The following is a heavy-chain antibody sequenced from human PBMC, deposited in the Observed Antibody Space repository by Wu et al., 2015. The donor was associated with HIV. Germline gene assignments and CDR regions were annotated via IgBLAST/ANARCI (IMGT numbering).Heavy chain of an antibody. CDR2: IVVGSGNT. CDR3: AAVGSGRYYYYGMDV. D-gene: IGHD3-10*01. Sequence: QLVQSGPEVKKPGTSVKVSCKASGFTFSRSAMQWVRQARGQRLEWIGWIVVGSGNTDYAQKFQERVTITRDMSTSTAYMELSNLRSEDTAVYYCAAVGSGRYYYYGMDVWGQGTTVTVSS. V-gene: IGHV1-58*02. J-gene: IGHJ6*02. CDR1: GFTFSRSA.